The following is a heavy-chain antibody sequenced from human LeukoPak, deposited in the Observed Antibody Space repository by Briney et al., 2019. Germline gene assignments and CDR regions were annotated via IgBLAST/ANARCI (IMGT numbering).Heavy chain of an antibody. CDR3: AKETAYQFDY. V-gene: IGHV3-23*01. CDR1: GFTFSSYV. CDR2: IYGSGTT. J-gene: IGHJ4*02. Sequence: GGSLRLSCAASGFTFSSYVMSWVRQAPGKGLEWVSGIYGSGTTYYADSVKGRFTISRDNSKNTADLQMNSLRAEDTAVYYCAKETAYQFDYWGQGTLVTVSS.